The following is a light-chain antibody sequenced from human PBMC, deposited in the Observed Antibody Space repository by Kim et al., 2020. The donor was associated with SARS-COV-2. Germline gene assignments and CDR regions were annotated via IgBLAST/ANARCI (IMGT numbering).Light chain of an antibody. CDR2: QDS. CDR3: LASDLSSVF. J-gene: IGLJ2*01. Sequence: VSPGQSASITCSSVKVFDKYVTWYQQKPGQSPVVVIYQDSNRPSGIPERFSGSNSGNTATLTISGTQAMDEADYYCLASDLSSVFFGGGTQLTVL. CDR1: KVFDKY. V-gene: IGLV3-1*01.